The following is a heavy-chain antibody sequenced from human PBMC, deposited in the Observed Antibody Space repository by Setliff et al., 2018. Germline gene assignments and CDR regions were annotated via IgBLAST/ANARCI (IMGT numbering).Heavy chain of an antibody. V-gene: IGHV4-38-2*01. J-gene: IGHJ4*02. Sequence: SETLSLTCAVSGYSINSDYYWGWIRQPPGKGLEWVASMHHSGIVYYNPSLRSRVIMSVDTSKYQVSLKLTSVTAADAAVYYCARAAVTSGARADYFDNWGRGTLVTVSS. CDR2: MHHSGIV. D-gene: IGHD4-17*01. CDR1: GYSINSDYY. CDR3: ARAAVTSGARADYFDN.